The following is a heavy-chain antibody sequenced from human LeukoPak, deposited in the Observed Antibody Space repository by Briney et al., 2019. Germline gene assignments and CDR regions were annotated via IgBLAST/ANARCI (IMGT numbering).Heavy chain of an antibody. V-gene: IGHV3-15*01. J-gene: IGHJ1*01. CDR3: TTDRYYDNSELQFQH. D-gene: IGHD3-22*01. CDR2: IKREADGGTI. CDR1: GFTLNNAW. Sequence: PGGSLRLSCAAAGFTLNNAWMSWVRQAPGKGLEWLGRIKREADGGTIDYAAPVKGRFTISRDDSRNTLYLQMDSLKIEDPAVYYCTTDRYYDNSELQFQHWGQGTLVTVSS.